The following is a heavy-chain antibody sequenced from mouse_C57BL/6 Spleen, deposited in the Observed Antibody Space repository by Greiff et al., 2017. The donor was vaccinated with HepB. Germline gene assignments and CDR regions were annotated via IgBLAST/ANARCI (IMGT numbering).Heavy chain of an antibody. J-gene: IGHJ2*01. V-gene: IGHV1-54*01. CDR2: INPGSGGT. CDR3: ARRGLYDYDVDY. D-gene: IGHD2-4*01. Sequence: VQLQQSGAELVRPGTSVKVSCKASGYAFTNYLIEWVKQRPGQGLEWIGVINPGSGGTNYNEKFKGKATLTADKSSSTAYMQLSSLTSEDSAVYFCARRGLYDYDVDYWGQGTTLTVSS. CDR1: GYAFTNYL.